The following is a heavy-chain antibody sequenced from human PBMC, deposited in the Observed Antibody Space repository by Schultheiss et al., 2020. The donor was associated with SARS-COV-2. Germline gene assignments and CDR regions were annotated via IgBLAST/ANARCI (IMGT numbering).Heavy chain of an antibody. Sequence: GGSLRLSCAASGFTFSSYSMNWVRQAPGKGLEWVSYISSSSSTIYYADSVKGRFTISRDNAKNTLYLQMNSLRAEDTAVYYCARVSRFRVYGDYAHLDYWGQGTLVTVSS. J-gene: IGHJ4*02. CDR2: ISSSSSTI. CDR1: GFTFSSYS. V-gene: IGHV3-48*04. CDR3: ARVSRFRVYGDYAHLDY. D-gene: IGHD4-17*01.